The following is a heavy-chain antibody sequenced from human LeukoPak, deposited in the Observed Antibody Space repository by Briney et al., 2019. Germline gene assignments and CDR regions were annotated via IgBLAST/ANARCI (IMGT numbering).Heavy chain of an antibody. CDR1: GGSFSGYY. CDR2: INHSGST. V-gene: IGHV4-34*01. Sequence: PSETPSLTCAVYGGSFSGYYWSWIRQPPGKGLEWIGEINHSGSTNYNPSLKSRVTISVDTSKNQFSLKLSSVTAADTAVYYCARRGSSIRTWGQGTLVTVSS. CDR3: ARRGSSIRT. D-gene: IGHD6-13*01. J-gene: IGHJ5*02.